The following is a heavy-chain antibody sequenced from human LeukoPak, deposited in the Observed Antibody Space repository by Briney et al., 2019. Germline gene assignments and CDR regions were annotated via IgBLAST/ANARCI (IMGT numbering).Heavy chain of an antibody. J-gene: IGHJ6*03. V-gene: IGHV1-2*02. CDR2: INPGSGGT. CDR1: GYTFTGYY. CDR3: ARDGTEVLRYFDWLKPTYYYYYYMDV. Sequence: ASVKVSCKASGYTFTGYYMHWVRQAPGQGLEWMGWINPGSGGTNYAQKFQGRVTMTRDTSISTAYMELSRLRSEDTAVYYCARDGTEVLRYFDWLKPTYYYYYYMDVWGKGTTVTISS. D-gene: IGHD3-9*01.